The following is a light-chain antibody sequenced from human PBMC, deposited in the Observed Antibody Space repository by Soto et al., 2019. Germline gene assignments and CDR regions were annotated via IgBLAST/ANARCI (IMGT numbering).Light chain of an antibody. J-gene: IGKJ5*01. CDR3: QQYGGSPIT. CDR1: QSVSRR. CDR2: GAS. V-gene: IGKV3-20*01. Sequence: EIVLAQSPVTLSVSPGGRATLSCRASQSVSRRLAWYRQRPGQSPRLLISGASMRASGVPVRFIGSGSGTDFTLTITRLEPEDFAVYYCQQYGGSPITFGLGTRLEIK.